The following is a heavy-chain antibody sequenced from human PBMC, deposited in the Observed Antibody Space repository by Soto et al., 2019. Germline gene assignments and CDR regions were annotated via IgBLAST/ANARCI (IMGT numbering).Heavy chain of an antibody. Sequence: SLRRSCAASGFTFSSYAMHWGRQAPGKGLEWVAVISYDGSNKYYADSVKGRFTISRDNSKNTLYLQMNSLRAEDTAVYYCARSRVVGEEFGYYYYYGMDVWGQGTTVTVSS. CDR3: ARSRVVGEEFGYYYYYGMDV. D-gene: IGHD3-16*01. V-gene: IGHV3-30-3*01. J-gene: IGHJ6*02. CDR1: GFTFSSYA. CDR2: ISYDGSNK.